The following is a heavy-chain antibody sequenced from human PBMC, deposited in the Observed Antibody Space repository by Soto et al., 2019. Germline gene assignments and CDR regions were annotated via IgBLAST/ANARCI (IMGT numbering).Heavy chain of an antibody. Sequence: WGSLRLSCASSVFIFRNYAIHWVRQAPGKGLEWVAVISRDGSHKYYLDSVKGRFTISRDNSKDTVNLLMNSLRDDDSAMYYCARSRNSAVADSFDFWGQGTMVTVSS. J-gene: IGHJ4*02. V-gene: IGHV3-30*04. CDR3: ARSRNSAVADSFDF. CDR1: VFIFRNYA. CDR2: ISRDGSHK. D-gene: IGHD1-26*01.